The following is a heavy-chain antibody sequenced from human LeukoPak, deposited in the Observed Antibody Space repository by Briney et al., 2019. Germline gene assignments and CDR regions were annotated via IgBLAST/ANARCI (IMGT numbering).Heavy chain of an antibody. CDR1: GFIFNTYV. D-gene: IGHD2-15*01. CDR3: AKDGGSDPDSFDI. CDR2: IRYDGSNK. Sequence: GGSLRLSCVASGFIFNTYVMHWVRQAPGKGLEWLAFIRYDGSNKNYADSVKGRFTISRDNTKNSLYLQMNSLRAEDTAVYYCAKDGGSDPDSFDIWGQGTMVTVSS. V-gene: IGHV3-30*02. J-gene: IGHJ3*02.